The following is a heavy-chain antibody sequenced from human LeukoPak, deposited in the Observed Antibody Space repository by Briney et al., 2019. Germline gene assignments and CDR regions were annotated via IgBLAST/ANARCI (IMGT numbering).Heavy chain of an antibody. D-gene: IGHD4-23*01. J-gene: IGHJ4*02. V-gene: IGHV3-74*01. CDR1: AFTFSSFW. Sequence: GGSLRLSCAGSAFTFSSFWMNWVRQAPGKGLVWISRIASDGSSTTYADSVKGRFSISRDNAKNTLYLQMNSLRVEDTAVYYCARGRPHGNDYWGQGTLVTVSS. CDR3: ARGRPHGNDY. CDR2: IASDGSST.